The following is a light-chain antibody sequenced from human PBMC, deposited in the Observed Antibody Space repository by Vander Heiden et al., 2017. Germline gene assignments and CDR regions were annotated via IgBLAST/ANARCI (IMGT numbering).Light chain of an antibody. J-gene: IGKJ1*01. CDR3: QQYGSAPWT. V-gene: IGKV3-20*01. CDR2: GAS. CDR1: QGINSNY. Sequence: EIVLTQSPGSLSLSPGAAATSACRAKQGINSNYLPWYQQRPVQAPRLLIYGASTRATGIPDRFSGSGSGTDFTLSIRRVEPEDAAVYSCQQYGSAPWTFGQGTKVEIK.